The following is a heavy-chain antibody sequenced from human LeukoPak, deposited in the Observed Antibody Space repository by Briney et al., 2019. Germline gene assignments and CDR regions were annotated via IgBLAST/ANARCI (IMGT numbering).Heavy chain of an antibody. V-gene: IGHV3-23*01. D-gene: IGHD4/OR15-4a*01. Sequence: GGSLRLSCTTSGFTFSNYAMSWVRQAPGKGLEWVSGINGRGDSTVYADAVKGRFTISRDNFKSTLYLQMNSLRVEDTAGYYCAKDQGSGHGAYTWGTFDFWGLETLVTVSS. J-gene: IGHJ4*01. CDR3: AKDQGSGHGAYTWGTFDF. CDR2: INGRGDST. CDR1: GFTFSNYA.